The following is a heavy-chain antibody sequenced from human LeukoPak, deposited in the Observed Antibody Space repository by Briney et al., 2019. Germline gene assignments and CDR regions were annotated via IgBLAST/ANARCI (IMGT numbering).Heavy chain of an antibody. CDR1: GGSFSGYY. CDR3: ARGYGDYDY. D-gene: IGHD4-17*01. V-gene: IGHV4-34*01. J-gene: IGHJ4*02. CDR2: INHSGST. Sequence: PSETLSLTCAVYGGSFSGYYWSWIRQPPGKGLEWIGEINHSGSTNYNPSLKSRVTISVDTSKNHFSLKLSSVTAADTAVYYCARGYGDYDYWGRGTLVTVSS.